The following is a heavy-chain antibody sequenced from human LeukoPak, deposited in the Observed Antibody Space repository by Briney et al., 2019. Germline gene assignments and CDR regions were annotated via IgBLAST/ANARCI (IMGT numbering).Heavy chain of an antibody. V-gene: IGHV5-51*01. Sequence: GESLKISCKGSGYSFTSYWIGWVRQMPGKGLEWMGIIYPGDSDTRYSPSFQGQVTISADRSISTACLQWSSLKASDTAMYYCARRYFDWLSNQYYFDYWGQGTLVTVSS. D-gene: IGHD3-9*01. CDR2: IYPGDSDT. CDR3: ARRYFDWLSNQYYFDY. CDR1: GYSFTSYW. J-gene: IGHJ4*02.